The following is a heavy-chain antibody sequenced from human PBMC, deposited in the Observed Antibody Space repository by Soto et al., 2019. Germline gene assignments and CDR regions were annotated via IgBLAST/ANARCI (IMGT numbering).Heavy chain of an antibody. CDR3: ARFRGSYGMDV. J-gene: IGHJ6*02. Sequence: QVQLVQSGAEVKKPGSSVKVSCKASGGTFSSYTISWVRQAPGQGLEWMGRIIPILGIANYAQKFQGRVTITADKSTSTAYMELSSLRAEDTAVYYCARFRGSYGMDVWGQGTTVTVSS. D-gene: IGHD3-10*01. V-gene: IGHV1-69*02. CDR2: IIPILGIA. CDR1: GGTFSSYT.